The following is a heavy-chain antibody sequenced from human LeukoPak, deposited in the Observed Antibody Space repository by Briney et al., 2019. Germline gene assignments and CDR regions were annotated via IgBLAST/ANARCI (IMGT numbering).Heavy chain of an antibody. CDR3: ARDTVNVPFVISLDL. Sequence: AGGSLRLSCAASGFTFSSYAMNWVRQAPGKGPEWVAHINSADNAEYYTDSVRGRFTMSRDNAKDLLYQQMNSLRDEDTAAYYCARDTVNVPFVISLDLWGQGVLVTVSS. CDR2: INSADNAE. V-gene: IGHV3-48*02. J-gene: IGHJ5*02. CDR1: GFTFSSYA. D-gene: IGHD3-10*02.